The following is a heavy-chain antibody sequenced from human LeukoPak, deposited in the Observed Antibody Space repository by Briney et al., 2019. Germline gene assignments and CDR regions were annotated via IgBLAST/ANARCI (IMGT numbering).Heavy chain of an antibody. CDR3: ARGNVVGATRPFDY. CDR2: IGSNGDST. Sequence: GGSLRLSCTGSGFTFSNYAMYWVRQAPGKGLENVAGIGSNGDSTYYANSVKGRFTISRDNSKNTLFLQMGSLRAEDMAVYYCARGNVVGATRPFDYWGQGTLVTVSS. CDR1: GFTFSNYA. V-gene: IGHV3-64*01. D-gene: IGHD1-26*01. J-gene: IGHJ4*02.